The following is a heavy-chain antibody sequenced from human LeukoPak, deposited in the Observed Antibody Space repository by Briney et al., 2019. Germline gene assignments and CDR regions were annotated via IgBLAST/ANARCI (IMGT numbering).Heavy chain of an antibody. CDR3: ATAPAVLLWFGDPNGDYYMDV. J-gene: IGHJ6*03. CDR1: GYTLTELS. Sequence: ASVKVSCKVSGYTLTELSMHWVRQAPGKGLEWMGGFDPEDGETIYAQKFQGRVTMTEDTSTDTAYMELSSLRSEDTAVYYCATAPAVLLWFGDPNGDYYMDVWGKGTTVTVSS. CDR2: FDPEDGET. V-gene: IGHV1-24*01. D-gene: IGHD3-10*01.